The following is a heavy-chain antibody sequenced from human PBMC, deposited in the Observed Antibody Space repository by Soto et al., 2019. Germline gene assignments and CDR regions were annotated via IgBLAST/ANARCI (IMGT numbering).Heavy chain of an antibody. V-gene: IGHV3-7*03. Sequence: EVQMVVSGGGLVQPGGSLRLSCATSGFTFSSYWMSWVRQAPGKGLEWVANIKQDGSEKYYVDSVKGRFTISRDNARNSLYLQMNSLRAEDTAMYYCARDFGGGIAVAGVGFDYWGQGTLVTVSS. CDR3: ARDFGGGIAVAGVGFDY. D-gene: IGHD6-19*01. CDR2: IKQDGSEK. CDR1: GFTFSSYW. J-gene: IGHJ4*02.